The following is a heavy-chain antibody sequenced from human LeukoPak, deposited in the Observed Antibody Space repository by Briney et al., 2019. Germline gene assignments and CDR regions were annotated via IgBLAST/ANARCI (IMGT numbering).Heavy chain of an antibody. CDR1: GFTFSSYG. CDR2: IWYDGSNK. J-gene: IGHJ4*02. V-gene: IGHV3-33*01. Sequence: GRSLRLSCAASGFTFSSYGMHWVRQAPGKGLEWVAVIWYDGSNKYYADSVKGRFTISRDNSKNTLYLQMNSLRAEDTAVYYCARGSDSSGYYYFDYWGQGTLVTVSS. D-gene: IGHD3-22*01. CDR3: ARGSDSSGYYYFDY.